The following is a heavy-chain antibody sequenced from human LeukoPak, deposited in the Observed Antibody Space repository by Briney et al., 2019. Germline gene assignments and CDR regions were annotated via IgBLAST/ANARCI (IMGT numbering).Heavy chain of an antibody. D-gene: IGHD6-19*01. V-gene: IGHV4-4*07. J-gene: IGHJ4*02. CDR1: GGSISSYY. CDR3: ARSLKISSGWFHNFDY. Sequence: PSETLSLTCTVSGGSISSYYWSWIRQPAGKGLEWIGRIYTSGSTNYNPSLKSRVTISVDTSKNQFSLKVTSVSAADTAVYYCARSLKISSGWFHNFDYWGQGTLVTVSS. CDR2: IYTSGST.